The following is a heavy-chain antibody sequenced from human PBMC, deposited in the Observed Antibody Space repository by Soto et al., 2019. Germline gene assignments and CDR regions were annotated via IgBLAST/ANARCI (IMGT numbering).Heavy chain of an antibody. CDR2: IDWDDDK. Sequence: SGPTLVNPTQTLTLTCTFSQLSRRTSGMYVRWIRQPPGKAPEWLALIDWDDDKYYSTSLKTRLTISKDTSKNQVVLTMTNMDPVDTATYYCARILQYSSSWYPGSGYYYHGMDVWGEGTTVTVSS. J-gene: IGHJ6*04. D-gene: IGHD6-13*01. CDR1: QLSRRTSGMY. CDR3: ARILQYSSSWYPGSGYYYHGMDV. V-gene: IGHV2-70*01.